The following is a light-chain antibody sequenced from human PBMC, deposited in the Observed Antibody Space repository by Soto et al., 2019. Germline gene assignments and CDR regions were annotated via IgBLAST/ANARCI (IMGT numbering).Light chain of an antibody. V-gene: IGLV1-47*02. CDR3: SAWDDSLSGVL. Sequence: QSVLTQPPSASATPGQRVSISCSGSSSNIGTNFVSWYQQLPGTAPKLLIYSNNQRPSGVPDRFSGSKSGTSASLAISGLRSEDEADYFCSAWDDSLSGVLFGGGTKLTVL. J-gene: IGLJ2*01. CDR2: SNN. CDR1: SSNIGTNF.